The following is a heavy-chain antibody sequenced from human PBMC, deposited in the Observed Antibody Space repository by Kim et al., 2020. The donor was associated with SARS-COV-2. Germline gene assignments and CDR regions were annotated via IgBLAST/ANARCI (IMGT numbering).Heavy chain of an antibody. CDR2: ISYDGSNK. J-gene: IGHJ4*02. Sequence: GGSLRLSCAASGFTFNTYGMHWVRQAPGKGLEWVAVISYDGSNKYYADSVKGRFTISRDNSKNTLSLQMNSLRIEDTAVYYCAKSFSGSYFGYDYWGQGTRVTVSS. D-gene: IGHD1-26*01. CDR1: GFTFNTYG. V-gene: IGHV3-30*18. CDR3: AKSFSGSYFGYDY.